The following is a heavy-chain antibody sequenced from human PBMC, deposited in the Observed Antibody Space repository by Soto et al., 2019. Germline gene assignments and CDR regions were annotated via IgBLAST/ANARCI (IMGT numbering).Heavy chain of an antibody. CDR3: ARDPSEIAHFDY. V-gene: IGHV5-51*01. J-gene: IGHJ4*02. CDR1: GYIFIDYW. CDR2: VYPRDSDT. Sequence: GESLKISCKASGYIFIDYWIGWVRQMPGKGLEWMGIVYPRDSDTRYSPSFQGQVTISADRSTGTAFLQWRSLKASDTAVYYCARDPSEIAHFDYWGQGTLVTVSS.